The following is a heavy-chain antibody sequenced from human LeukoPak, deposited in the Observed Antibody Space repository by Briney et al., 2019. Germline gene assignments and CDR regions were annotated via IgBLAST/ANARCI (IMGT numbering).Heavy chain of an antibody. CDR2: ISSSSSYI. Sequence: GGSLRLSCAASGFTFSSYSMNWVRQAPGKGLEWVSSISSSSSYIYYADSVKGRFTISRDNAKNSLYLQMNSLKTEDTAVYYCTTHSSSWYHFDYWGQGTLVTVSS. V-gene: IGHV3-21*03. CDR3: TTHSSSWYHFDY. J-gene: IGHJ4*02. D-gene: IGHD6-13*01. CDR1: GFTFSSYS.